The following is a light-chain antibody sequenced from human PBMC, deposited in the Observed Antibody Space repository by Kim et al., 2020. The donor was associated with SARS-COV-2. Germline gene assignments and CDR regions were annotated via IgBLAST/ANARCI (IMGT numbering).Light chain of an antibody. J-gene: IGKJ2*01. CDR1: QSVSRS. CDR2: DAL. CDR3: QQYTDWPPAT. Sequence: LSPGERATLSCRASQSVSRSLAWYHHKPGQSPRLLISDALNRATGVPARFRASGSGTDFTLTISSLESEDFGVYYCQQYTDWPPATFGQGTKLEI. V-gene: IGKV3-11*01.